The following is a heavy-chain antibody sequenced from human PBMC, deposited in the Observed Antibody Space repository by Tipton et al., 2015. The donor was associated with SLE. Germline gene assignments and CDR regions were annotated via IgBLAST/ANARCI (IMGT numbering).Heavy chain of an antibody. J-gene: IGHJ4*02. CDR2: INCYNGNT. CDR1: GYSFINYG. V-gene: IGHV1-18*01. CDR3: ARAGGRGGSCAY. Sequence: QVQLVQSGAEVKAPGASVKVSCKTSGYSFINYGISWYRQAPDQGLEWMSWINCYNGNTNFAQRFQDRVTMTTDTSANTAYMELWSLTPDDTAVYYCARAGGRGGSCAYWGQGTLVIVSS. D-gene: IGHD2-15*01.